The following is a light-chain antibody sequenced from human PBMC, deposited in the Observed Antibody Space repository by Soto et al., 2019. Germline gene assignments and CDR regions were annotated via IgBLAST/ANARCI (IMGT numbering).Light chain of an antibody. CDR2: GAS. CDR3: QQRNNWPFT. J-gene: IGKJ3*01. V-gene: IGKV3-15*01. CDR1: QSISTN. Sequence: EMVMTQSPGTLSVSPGERATLSCRASQSISTNLAWYQQKPGQAPRLLIYGASTRASGIPARFSGSGSGTDFTLTISSLEPEDFAVYYCQQRNNWPFTFGPGTKVDIK.